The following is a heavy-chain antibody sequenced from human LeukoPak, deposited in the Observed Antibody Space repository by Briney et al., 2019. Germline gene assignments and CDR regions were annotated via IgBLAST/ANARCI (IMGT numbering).Heavy chain of an antibody. CDR2: VYSSGST. CDR3: ARCASDGYHEY. V-gene: IGHV4-59*02. CDR1: GGSVSTYY. D-gene: IGHD5-24*01. J-gene: IGHJ4*02. Sequence: SETLSLTCTVSGGSVSTYYWSLFRQPPGKGLEWIGYVYSSGSTNYNPSLKSRVSILVDRSRNQFSLKLNSVTAADTAVYYCARCASDGYHEYWGQGTLVTVSS.